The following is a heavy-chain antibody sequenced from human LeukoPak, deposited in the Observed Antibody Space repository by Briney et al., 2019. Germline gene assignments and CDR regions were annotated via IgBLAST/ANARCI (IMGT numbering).Heavy chain of an antibody. CDR1: GFTSSNAW. D-gene: IGHD3-16*01. CDR2: ISYDGSNK. V-gene: IGHV3-33*08. CDR3: ANYEVEDHSYYFDY. J-gene: IGHJ4*02. Sequence: GGSLRLSCAASGFTSSNAWMSWVRQAPGKGLEWVAVISYDGSNKYYAGSVKGRFTISRDNSKNTLYLQMNSLRAEDTAVYYCANYEVEDHSYYFDYWGQGTLVTVSS.